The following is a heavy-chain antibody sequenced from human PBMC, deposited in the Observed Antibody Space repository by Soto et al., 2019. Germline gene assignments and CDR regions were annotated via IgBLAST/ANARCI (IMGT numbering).Heavy chain of an antibody. D-gene: IGHD6-19*01. CDR2: IYYSGST. CDR1: GGSISSSSYY. V-gene: IGHV4-39*01. J-gene: IGHJ4*02. CDR3: ARPRGAGNPPYYFDN. Sequence: QLQLQESGPGLVKPSETLSLTCTVSGGSISSSSYYWGWIRQPPGKGLEWIGSIYYSGSTYYNPSIESRVTISVDTSKNQFSLKRSSVTASDTAVYYCARPRGAGNPPYYFDNWGQGTLVTVSA.